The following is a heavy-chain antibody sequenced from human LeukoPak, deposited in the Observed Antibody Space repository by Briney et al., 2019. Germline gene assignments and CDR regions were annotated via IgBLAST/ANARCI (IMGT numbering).Heavy chain of an antibody. CDR3: ARGQSGSYYSAEYFQH. J-gene: IGHJ1*01. Sequence: SETLSFTCTVSGGSISSGDYYWSWIRQPPGKGLEWIGYIYYSGSTYYNPSLKSRVTISVDTSKNQFPLKLSSVTAADTAVYYCARGQSGSYYSAEYFQHWGQGTLVTVSS. CDR1: GGSISSGDYY. CDR2: IYYSGST. V-gene: IGHV4-30-4*01. D-gene: IGHD1-26*01.